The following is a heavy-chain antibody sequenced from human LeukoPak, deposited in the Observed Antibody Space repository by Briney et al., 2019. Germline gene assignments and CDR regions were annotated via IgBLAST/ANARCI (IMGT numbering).Heavy chain of an antibody. V-gene: IGHV1-69*01. Sequence: SVKVSCKASGGTFSSYAISWVRQAPGQGLEWMGGIIPIFGTANYAQKFQGRVTITADESTSTAYMELSSLRSEDTAVYYCARTSVVTPDGPYYYYMDVWGKGTTVTVSS. CDR2: IIPIFGTA. CDR1: GGTFSSYA. J-gene: IGHJ6*03. D-gene: IGHD4-23*01. CDR3: ARTSVVTPDGPYYYYMDV.